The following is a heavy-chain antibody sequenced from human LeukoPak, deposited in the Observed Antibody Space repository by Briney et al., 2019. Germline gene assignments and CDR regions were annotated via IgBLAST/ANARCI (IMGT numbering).Heavy chain of an antibody. CDR1: GYTFTGYY. V-gene: IGHV1-2*02. CDR2: INPNSGGT. D-gene: IGHD3-10*01. J-gene: IGHJ5*02. CDR3: ARGVAERQLWFGDSNWFDP. Sequence: ASVKVSCKASGYTFTGYYMHWVRQAPGQGLEWMGWINPNSGGTNYAQKFQGRVTMTRDTSISTAYMEPSRLRSDDTAVYYCARGVAERQLWFGDSNWFDPWGQGTLVTVSS.